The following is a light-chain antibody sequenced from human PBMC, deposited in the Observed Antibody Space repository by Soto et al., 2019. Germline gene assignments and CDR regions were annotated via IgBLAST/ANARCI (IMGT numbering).Light chain of an antibody. V-gene: IGKV1-12*02. CDR1: QNIGNW. Sequence: DIQMTQSPSPVPASVGDRVTITCRASQNIGNWLAWYQQKPGKVPQLLIYAASSLQGGVPSRFSGSGSGTDFFLTISSLQPEDFATYYCQQAYIFPFSFGGGTKVDIK. J-gene: IGKJ4*01. CDR2: AAS. CDR3: QQAYIFPFS.